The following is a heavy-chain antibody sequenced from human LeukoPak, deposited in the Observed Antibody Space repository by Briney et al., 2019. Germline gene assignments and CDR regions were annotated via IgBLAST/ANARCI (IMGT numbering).Heavy chain of an antibody. D-gene: IGHD2-15*01. J-gene: IGHJ5*02. CDR2: INHSGST. CDR1: GGSFSGYY. Sequence: SETLSLTCAVYGGSFSGYYWSWIRQPPGKGLEWIGEINHSGSTNYNPSLKSRVTISVDTSKNQFSLKLSSVTAADTAVYYCARGASVRSPFDPWGQGTLVTVSS. CDR3: ARGASVRSPFDP. V-gene: IGHV4-34*01.